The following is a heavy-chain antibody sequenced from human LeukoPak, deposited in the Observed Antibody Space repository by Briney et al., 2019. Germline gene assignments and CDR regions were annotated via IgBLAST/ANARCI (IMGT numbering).Heavy chain of an antibody. CDR1: GGSFSGYY. D-gene: IGHD2-15*01. CDR2: INHSGFT. V-gene: IGHV4-34*01. CDR3: ARGRLGYCSGGSCYSGLDY. J-gene: IGHJ4*02. Sequence: PSETPSLTCAVYGGSFSGYYWSWIRQPPGKGLEWIGEINHSGFTNYNPSLKSRVTISVDTSKNRFSLKLSSVTAADTAVYYCARGRLGYCSGGSCYSGLDYWGQGTLVTVSS.